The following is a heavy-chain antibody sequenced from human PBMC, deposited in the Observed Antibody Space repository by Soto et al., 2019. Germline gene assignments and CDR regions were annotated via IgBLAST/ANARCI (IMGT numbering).Heavy chain of an antibody. J-gene: IGHJ4*02. CDR1: GYTFTSYG. CDR2: ISAHNANT. CDR3: ARWRYGDY. V-gene: IGHV1-18*01. D-gene: IGHD1-1*01. Sequence: QVHLVQSGAEVKKPGASVKVSCKASGYTFTSYGNTWVRQAPGQGLEWMGWISAHNANTDYAQKLQGRVIVTRDTSTSTAYMELRSLISDDTAVYYCARWRYGDYWGQGALVTVSS.